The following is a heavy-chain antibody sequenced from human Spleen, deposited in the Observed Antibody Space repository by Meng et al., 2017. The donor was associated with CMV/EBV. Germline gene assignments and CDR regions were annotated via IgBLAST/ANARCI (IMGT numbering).Heavy chain of an antibody. CDR3: ARGVGHDDFWRSNWFDP. J-gene: IGHJ5*02. CDR2: VNPHSGST. Sequence: YTFTDYYIHWVRQAPGQGLEWMGSVNPHSGSTGYAQKFRGRVTLTSTTSESTAYMELSSLRSDDTAVYYCARGVGHDDFWRSNWFDPWGQGTLVTVSS. CDR1: YTFTDYY. V-gene: IGHV1-8*02. D-gene: IGHD3-3*01.